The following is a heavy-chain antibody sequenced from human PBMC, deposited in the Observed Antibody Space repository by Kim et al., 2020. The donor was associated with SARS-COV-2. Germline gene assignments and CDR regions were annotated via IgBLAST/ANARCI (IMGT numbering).Heavy chain of an antibody. CDR1: GFTFSRYA. CDR2: ISGSGGST. V-gene: IGHV3-23*01. D-gene: IGHD4-17*01. J-gene: IGHJ4*02. CDR3: ARDSVNDSGDQLDY. Sequence: GGSLRLSCAASGFTFSRYAMSWVRQAPGKGLEWVSAISGSGGSTYYAGSVKGRFTISRDNSKNTMYLQMNTLRAEDTAVYYCARDSVNDSGDQLDYWGQGTLVTVSS.